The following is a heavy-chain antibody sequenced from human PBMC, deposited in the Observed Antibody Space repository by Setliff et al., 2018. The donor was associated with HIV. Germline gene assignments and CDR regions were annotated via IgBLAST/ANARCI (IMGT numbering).Heavy chain of an antibody. CDR3: ARLRLYNSALDY. Sequence: GGSLRLSCAASGFTVSTYYMSWVRQAPGKGLEWVSTIYSDGSTYHADCVNGRFTLSRDITENALYLQIDSLRPEDTAVYYCARLRLYNSALDYWGQGTLVTVSS. V-gene: IGHV3-66*02. D-gene: IGHD3-10*01. CDR2: IYSDGST. J-gene: IGHJ4*02. CDR1: GFTVSTYY.